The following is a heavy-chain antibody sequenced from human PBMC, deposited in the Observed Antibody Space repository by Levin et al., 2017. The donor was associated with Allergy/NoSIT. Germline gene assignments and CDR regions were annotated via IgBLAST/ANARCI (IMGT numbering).Heavy chain of an antibody. D-gene: IGHD2-2*01. CDR2: IKSKTDGGTT. J-gene: IGHJ4*02. CDR1: GFTFRNAW. Sequence: LSLPCAASGFTFRNAWMSWVRQAPGKGLEWVGRIKSKTDGGTTDYAAPVKGRFTISRDDSKNTLYLQMNSLKTEDTAVYYCTTEESRCSSTSCYVGYYFDYWGQGTLVTVSS. CDR3: TTEESRCSSTSCYVGYYFDY. V-gene: IGHV3-15*01.